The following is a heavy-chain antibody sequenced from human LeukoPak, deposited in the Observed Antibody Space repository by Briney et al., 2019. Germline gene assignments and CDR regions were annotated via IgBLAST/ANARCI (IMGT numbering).Heavy chain of an antibody. CDR3: ARVSFYYDGGGARVVVFNF. Sequence: PSETLSLTCTVSGGSISSYYWSWIRQPPGKGLEWIGYIYYSGSTNYNPSLKSRVTISVDTSKNQFSLKLSSVTAADPAVYYWARVSFYYDGGGARVVVFNFGAQGKRVTVSS. J-gene: IGHJ3*01. D-gene: IGHD3-22*01. CDR2: IYYSGST. CDR1: GGSISSYY. V-gene: IGHV4-59*01.